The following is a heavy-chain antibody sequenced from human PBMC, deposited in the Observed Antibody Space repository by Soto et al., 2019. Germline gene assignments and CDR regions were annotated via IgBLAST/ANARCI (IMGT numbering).Heavy chain of an antibody. D-gene: IGHD3-16*01. J-gene: IGHJ6*02. CDR3: ARVGGLYYYGMDV. V-gene: IGHV3-48*02. Sequence: EVQLVESGGGLVQPGGSLRLSCAASGFTFSSYSMNWVRQAPGKGLEWVSYYADSVKGRFTISRDYAKNSLYLQMNSLRDEDTAVYYCARVGGLYYYGMDVWGQGTTVTVSS. CDR1: GFTFSSYS.